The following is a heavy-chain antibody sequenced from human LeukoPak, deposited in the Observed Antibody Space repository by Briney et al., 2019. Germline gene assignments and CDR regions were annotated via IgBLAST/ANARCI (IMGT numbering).Heavy chain of an antibody. D-gene: IGHD2-15*01. CDR1: DDSITMYD. CDR2: VYHTGST. Sequence: PSETLSLTCSVSDDSITMYDWTWSRQPPGKGLEWIGYVYHTGSTNFNPSLNGRVSISRDTSKNLSSLRLRSVTAADTAVYYCARGPCSGGSCYLDYWGQGTLVTVSS. CDR3: ARGPCSGGSCYLDY. V-gene: IGHV4-59*01. J-gene: IGHJ4*02.